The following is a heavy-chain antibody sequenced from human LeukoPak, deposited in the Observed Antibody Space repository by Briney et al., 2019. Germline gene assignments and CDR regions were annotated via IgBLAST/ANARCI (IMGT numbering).Heavy chain of an antibody. J-gene: IGHJ5*02. V-gene: IGHV1-2*02. CDR2: INPNSGGT. D-gene: IGHD6-6*01. CDR3: ARDLLREELVSFAYNWFDP. Sequence: ASVKVSCKASGYTFTGYYMHWVRQAPGQGLEWMGWINPNSGGTNYAQKFQGRVTMTRDTSISTAYMELSRLRSDDTAVYYCARDLLREELVSFAYNWFDPWGQGTLVTVSS. CDR1: GYTFTGYY.